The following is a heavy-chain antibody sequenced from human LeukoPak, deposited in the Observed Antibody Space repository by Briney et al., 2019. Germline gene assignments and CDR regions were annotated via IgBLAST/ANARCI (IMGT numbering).Heavy chain of an antibody. D-gene: IGHD3-10*01. CDR3: VRSGYYGSGSFDY. CDR2: ISSSSSTI. V-gene: IGHV3-48*04. CDR1: GFTFSSYS. J-gene: IGHJ4*02. Sequence: GGSLRLSCAASGFTFSSYSMNWVRQAPGKGLEWVSYISSSSSTIYYADSVKGRFTISRDNAKNSLYLQMNSLRAEDTAVYYCVRSGYYGSGSFDYWGQGTLVTASS.